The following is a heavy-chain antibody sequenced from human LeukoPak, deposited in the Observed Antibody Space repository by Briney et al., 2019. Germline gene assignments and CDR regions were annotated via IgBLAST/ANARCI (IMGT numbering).Heavy chain of an antibody. J-gene: IGHJ4*02. CDR1: GFTVSSNY. D-gene: IGHD4-17*01. Sequence: PGGSLRLSCAASGFTVSSNYMSWVRQAPGKGLEWVSVIYSGGSTYYADSVKGRFTISRHNSKNTLYLQMNSLRAEDTAVYYCAREGGDYGDFYYFDYWGQGTLVTVSS. CDR2: IYSGGST. V-gene: IGHV3-53*04. CDR3: AREGGDYGDFYYFDY.